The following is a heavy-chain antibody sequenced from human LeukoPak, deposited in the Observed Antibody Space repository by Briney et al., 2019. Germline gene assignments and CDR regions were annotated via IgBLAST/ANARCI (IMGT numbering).Heavy chain of an antibody. CDR2: INPNSGGT. Sequence: ASVKVSCKASGYTFTGYYMHWVRQAPGQGLEWIGWINPNSGGTNYAQKFQGRVTMTRDTSISTAYMELSRLRSDDTAVYYCARLGSSGYYYFDYWGQGTLVTVSS. J-gene: IGHJ4*02. D-gene: IGHD3-22*01. CDR3: ARLGSSGYYYFDY. CDR1: GYTFTGYY. V-gene: IGHV1-2*02.